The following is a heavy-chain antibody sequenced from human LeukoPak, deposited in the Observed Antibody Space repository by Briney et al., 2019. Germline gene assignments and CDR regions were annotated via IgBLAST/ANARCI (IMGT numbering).Heavy chain of an antibody. V-gene: IGHV5-51*01. J-gene: IGHJ6*03. Sequence: PRASVKVSCKGSGYSFTSYWIGWVRQMPGKGLEWMGIIYPGDSDTRYSPSFQGQVTISADKSISTAYLQWSSLKASDTAMYYCARHSAESRLRVAYYYYYMDVWGKGTTVTVSS. CDR1: GYSFTSYW. D-gene: IGHD2-21*02. CDR2: IYPGDSDT. CDR3: ARHSAESRLRVAYYYYYMDV.